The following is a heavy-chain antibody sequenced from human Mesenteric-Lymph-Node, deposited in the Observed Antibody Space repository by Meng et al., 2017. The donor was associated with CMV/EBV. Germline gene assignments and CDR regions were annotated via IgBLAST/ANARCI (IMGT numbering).Heavy chain of an antibody. Sequence: LSLTCAASGFTFSSYGMHWVRQAPGKGLEWVAVIWYDGSNKYYADSVKGRFTISRDNSKNTLYLQMNSLRAEDTAVYYCAKAFRDGYIRDAFDIWGQGTMVTVSS. J-gene: IGHJ3*02. V-gene: IGHV3-33*06. CDR3: AKAFRDGYIRDAFDI. CDR2: IWYDGSNK. D-gene: IGHD5-24*01. CDR1: GFTFSSYG.